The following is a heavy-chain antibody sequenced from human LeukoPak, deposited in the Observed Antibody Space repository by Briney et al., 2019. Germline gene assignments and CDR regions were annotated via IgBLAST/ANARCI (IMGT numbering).Heavy chain of an antibody. V-gene: IGHV4-4*09. CDR1: GGSISSYY. CDR3: ARHFPYYYDSSGRGDDAFDI. J-gene: IGHJ3*02. Sequence: PSETLSLTCTVSGGSISSYYWSWIRQPPGNGLEWIGYIYTSGSTNYNPSLKSRVTISVDTSKNQFSLKLSSVTAADTAVYYCARHFPYYYDSSGRGDDAFDIWGQGTMVTVSS. D-gene: IGHD3-22*01. CDR2: IYTSGST.